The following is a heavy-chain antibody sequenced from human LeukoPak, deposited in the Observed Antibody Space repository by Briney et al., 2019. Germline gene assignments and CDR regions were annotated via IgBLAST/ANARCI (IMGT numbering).Heavy chain of an antibody. CDR1: GFTFTNYA. CDR3: AKEESPYGSSWYSY. CDR2: IDHSGGYT. Sequence: GGSLRLSCAASGFTFTNYAMTWVRQAPGKGLEWVSVIDHSGGYTSYADSVKGRFTISRDDSKNTLYLQMNSLRAEDSAVYYCAKEESPYGSSWYSYWGQGTLVTVSS. V-gene: IGHV3-23*01. J-gene: IGHJ4*02. D-gene: IGHD6-13*01.